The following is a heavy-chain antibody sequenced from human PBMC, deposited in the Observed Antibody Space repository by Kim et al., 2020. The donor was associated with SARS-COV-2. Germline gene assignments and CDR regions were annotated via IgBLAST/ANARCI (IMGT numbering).Heavy chain of an antibody. Sequence: PTYAQGFTGRFVFSLDTSVSTAYLQISSLKAEDTAVYYCARSGWYQYFDYWGQGTLVTVSS. D-gene: IGHD2-15*01. CDR2: P. CDR3: ARSGWYQYFDY. V-gene: IGHV7-4-1*02. J-gene: IGHJ4*02.